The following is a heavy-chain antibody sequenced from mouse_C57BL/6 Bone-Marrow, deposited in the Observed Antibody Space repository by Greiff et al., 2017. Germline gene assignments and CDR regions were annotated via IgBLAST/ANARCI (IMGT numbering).Heavy chain of an antibody. CDR1: GFTFSSYG. CDR3: ARGTTVARPYYAMDY. V-gene: IGHV5-17*01. CDR2: IGSGSSTI. Sequence: EVQRVESGGGLVKPGGSLKLSCAASGFTFSSYGMHWVRQAPEKGLEWVAYIGSGSSTINYAETVKGRFTISGDNATTSLFLQTTSLVSEDTSMYYCARGTTVARPYYAMDYWGQGTSVTVSS. D-gene: IGHD2-14*01. J-gene: IGHJ4*01.